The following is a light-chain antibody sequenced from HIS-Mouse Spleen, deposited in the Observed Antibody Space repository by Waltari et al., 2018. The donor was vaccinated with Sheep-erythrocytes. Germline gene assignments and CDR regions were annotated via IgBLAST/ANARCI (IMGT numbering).Light chain of an antibody. CDR1: QGIRND. V-gene: IGKV1-6*01. J-gene: IGKJ2*01. CDR3: LQDYNYPYT. Sequence: IVMTQSPSSLSASVGDRVTITCRARQGIRNDLGWYQQKPGKAPKLLIYAASSLQSWVPSRVSGSGSGTDFTLTISSLQPEDFATYYCLQDYNYPYTFGQGTKLEIK. CDR2: AAS.